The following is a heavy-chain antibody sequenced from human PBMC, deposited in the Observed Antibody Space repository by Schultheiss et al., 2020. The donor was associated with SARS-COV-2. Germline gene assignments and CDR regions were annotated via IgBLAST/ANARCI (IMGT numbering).Heavy chain of an antibody. CDR3: AREGDFWSGYRKPYWYFDL. CDR1: GYTFTSYY. Sequence: ASVKVSCKASGYTFTSYYMHWVRQAPGQGLEWMGWINPNSGGTNYAQKFQGRVTMTRDTSISTAYMELSRLRSDDTAVYYCAREGDFWSGYRKPYWYFDLWGRGTLVTVSS. V-gene: IGHV1-2*02. CDR2: INPNSGGT. J-gene: IGHJ2*01. D-gene: IGHD3-3*01.